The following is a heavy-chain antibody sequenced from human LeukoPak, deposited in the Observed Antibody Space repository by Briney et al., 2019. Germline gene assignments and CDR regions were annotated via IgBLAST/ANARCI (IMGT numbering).Heavy chain of an antibody. D-gene: IGHD2-15*01. Sequence: ASVKVSCKASGYTFTGYYMHWVRQAPGQGLEWMGWINPNIGGTNYAQKFQGRVTMTRDTSISTAYMELSRLRSDDTAVYYCARARYCSGGSCYPTYNWFDPWGQGTLVTVSS. CDR3: ARARYCSGGSCYPTYNWFDP. J-gene: IGHJ5*02. CDR2: INPNIGGT. CDR1: GYTFTGYY. V-gene: IGHV1-2*02.